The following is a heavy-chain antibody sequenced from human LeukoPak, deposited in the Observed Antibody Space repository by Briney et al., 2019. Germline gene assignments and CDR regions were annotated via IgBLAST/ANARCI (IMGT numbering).Heavy chain of an antibody. V-gene: IGHV4-34*01. CDR2: INHSGST. CDR1: GGSFSGYY. D-gene: IGHD2-2*01. CDR3: ASLWPYQLSAFDI. Sequence: SETLSLTCAVYGGSFSGYYWSWLRQPPGKGLEWIGEINHSGSTNYNPSLKSRVTISVDTSKNQFSLKLSSVTAADTAVYYCASLWPYQLSAFDIWGQGTLVTVSS. J-gene: IGHJ3*02.